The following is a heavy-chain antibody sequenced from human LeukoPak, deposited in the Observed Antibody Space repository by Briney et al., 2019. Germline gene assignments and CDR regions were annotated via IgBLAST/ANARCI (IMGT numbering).Heavy chain of an antibody. V-gene: IGHV4-39*07. J-gene: IGHJ4*02. CDR3: ARTGYTVALDY. CDR1: GGSISSSSYY. CDR2: IYYSGST. D-gene: IGHD4-23*01. Sequence: SETLSLTCTVSGGSISSSSYYWGWIRQPPGKGLEWTGSIYYSGSTYYNPSLKSRLTISVDTSKNQFSLKLSSVTAADTAVYYCARTGYTVALDYWGQGTLVTVSS.